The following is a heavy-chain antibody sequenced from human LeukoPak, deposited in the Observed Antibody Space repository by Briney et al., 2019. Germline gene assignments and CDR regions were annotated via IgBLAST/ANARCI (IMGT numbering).Heavy chain of an antibody. CDR1: GGSISSGGYY. CDR3: MGEKFGGGFDY. V-gene: IGHV4-31*03. Sequence: SQTLSLTCTVSGGSISSGGYYWSWIRQHPGKGLEWIGYIYYSGSTYYNPSLKSRVTISVDTSKNQFSLKLSSVTAADTAVYYCMGEKFGGGFDYWGQGTLVTVSS. D-gene: IGHD3-16*01. J-gene: IGHJ4*02. CDR2: IYYSGST.